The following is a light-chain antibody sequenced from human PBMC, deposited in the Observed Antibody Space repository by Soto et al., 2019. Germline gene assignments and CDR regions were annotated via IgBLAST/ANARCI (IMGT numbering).Light chain of an antibody. V-gene: IGKV1-5*03. CDR1: QSISSW. CDR3: QHYNDYSRI. Sequence: DIQMTQSPSTLSASIGDRVTITCRASQSISSWLAWYQQKPGKAPKLLFYMASKLRSGVPSRFSGSGSGKEFTLTISSLQPDDFAPYYCQHYNDYSRIFGQGTKVEIK. CDR2: MAS. J-gene: IGKJ1*01.